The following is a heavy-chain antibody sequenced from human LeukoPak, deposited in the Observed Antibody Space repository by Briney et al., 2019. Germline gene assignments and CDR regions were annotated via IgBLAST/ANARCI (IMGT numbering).Heavy chain of an antibody. CDR3: ARDLSSSSWYYPSYYYGMDA. CDR1: GYTFTSYS. Sequence: ASVKVSCKASGYTFTSYSITWVRQAPGQGLEWMGWINPYNGKTNYAQKLQGRVTMTTDTSTSTAYMELRSLRSDDTAVYYCARDLSSSSWYYPSYYYGMDAWGQGTTVAVSS. CDR2: INPYNGKT. V-gene: IGHV1-18*01. J-gene: IGHJ6*02. D-gene: IGHD6-13*01.